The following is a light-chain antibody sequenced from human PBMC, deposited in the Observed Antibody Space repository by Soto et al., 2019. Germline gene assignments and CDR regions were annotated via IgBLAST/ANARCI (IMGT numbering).Light chain of an antibody. CDR1: QSISSSY. CDR2: GAS. V-gene: IGKV3-20*01. J-gene: IGKJ4*01. Sequence: EIVLTQSPGTLSLSPGERATLSCRASQSISSSYLAWYQQKPGQAPRLLIYGASSRATGIPDRFSGSASGTDVSITISRLEPDDFAVYYCQQYGGSPLTFGGGTKVEIK. CDR3: QQYGGSPLT.